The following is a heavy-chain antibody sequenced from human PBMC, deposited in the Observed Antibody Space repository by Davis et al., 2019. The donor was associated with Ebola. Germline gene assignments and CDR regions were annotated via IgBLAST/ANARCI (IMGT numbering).Heavy chain of an antibody. Sequence: GESLKISCTASGFTFGDYAMSWFRQAPGKGLEWVGFIRSKAYGGTTEYAASVKGRFTISRDDSKSIAYLQMNSLKTEDTAVYYCTGQTTVTTVGYWGQGTLVTVSS. CDR3: TGQTTVTTVGY. D-gene: IGHD4-17*01. J-gene: IGHJ4*02. V-gene: IGHV3-49*03. CDR2: IRSKAYGGTT. CDR1: GFTFGDYA.